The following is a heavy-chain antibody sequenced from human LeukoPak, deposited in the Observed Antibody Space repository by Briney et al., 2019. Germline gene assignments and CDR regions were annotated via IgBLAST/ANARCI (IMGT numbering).Heavy chain of an antibody. Sequence: SVKVSCKASGGTFSSYAISWVRQAPGQGLEWMGGIIPIFGTANYAQKFQGRVTITTDESTSTAYMELSSLRSEDTAVYYCARVEGYGSGDYFDYWGQGTLVTVSS. CDR3: ARVEGYGSGDYFDY. CDR2: IIPIFGTA. J-gene: IGHJ4*02. V-gene: IGHV1-69*05. D-gene: IGHD3-10*01. CDR1: GGTFSSYA.